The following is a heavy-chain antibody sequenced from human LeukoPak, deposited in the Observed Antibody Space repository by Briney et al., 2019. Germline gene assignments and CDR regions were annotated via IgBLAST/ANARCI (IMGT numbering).Heavy chain of an antibody. CDR2: INHSGST. V-gene: IGHV4-34*01. D-gene: IGHD3-16*02. CDR3: ARCAGGSVWGSYRSGMNDY. Sequence: PSETLSLTCAVYGGSFSGYYWSWIRQPPGKGLEWIGEINHSGSTNYNPSLKSRVTISVDTSKNQFSLKLSSVTAADTAVYYCARCAGGSVWGSYRSGMNDYWGQGTLVTVSS. J-gene: IGHJ4*02. CDR1: GGSFSGYY.